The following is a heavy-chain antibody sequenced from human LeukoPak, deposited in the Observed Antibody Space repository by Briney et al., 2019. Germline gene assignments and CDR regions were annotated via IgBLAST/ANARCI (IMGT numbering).Heavy chain of an antibody. Sequence: PSEALSLTCSVSGVSISSYYWYWLRQPPGKGLEWIGYIYYTGSTSYNPSLKSRVTISIDTSKTQFSLKMSSVTAGDTALYYCARSYYDDSPAIWGQGTLVTVSS. V-gene: IGHV4-59*01. CDR3: ARSYYDDSPAI. CDR1: GVSISSYY. CDR2: IYYTGST. D-gene: IGHD3-22*01. J-gene: IGHJ3*02.